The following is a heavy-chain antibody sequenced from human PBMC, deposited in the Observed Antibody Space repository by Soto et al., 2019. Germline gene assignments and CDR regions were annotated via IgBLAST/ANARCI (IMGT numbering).Heavy chain of an antibody. CDR3: ARDTTYMVGPYYYYYGMDV. CDR1: GYSIKSGYY. Sequence: PSETLSLTCAVSGYSIKSGYYWGWIRQPPGKGLEWIGSIFHSGTTYYNPSLKSRVTISVDTAKNQFSLTLDSVTAADTAVYYCARDTTYMVGPYYYYYGMDVWGQGTTVTVSS. D-gene: IGHD1-26*01. CDR2: IFHSGTT. J-gene: IGHJ6*02. V-gene: IGHV4-38-2*02.